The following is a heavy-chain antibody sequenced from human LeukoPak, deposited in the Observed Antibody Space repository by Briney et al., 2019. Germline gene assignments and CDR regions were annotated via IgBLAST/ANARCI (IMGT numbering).Heavy chain of an antibody. V-gene: IGHV1-2*02. CDR2: INPNSGGT. CDR1: GYTFTGYY. D-gene: IGHD3-3*01. CDR3: ARKIDFWSGYSY. J-gene: IGHJ4*02. Sequence: ASVKVSCKASGYTFTGYYIHWVRQAPGQGLEWMGWINPNSGGTYSAQKFQGRVTMTRDTSISAAYMELSRLKSDDTAVYYCARKIDFWSGYSYWGQGTLVTVSS.